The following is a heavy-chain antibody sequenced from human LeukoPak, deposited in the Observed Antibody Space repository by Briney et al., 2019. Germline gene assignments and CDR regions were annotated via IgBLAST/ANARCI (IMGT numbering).Heavy chain of an antibody. CDR3: ARHDYGGNSGDY. CDR2: IGSRSSTI. D-gene: IGHD4-23*01. J-gene: IGHJ4*02. V-gene: IGHV3-48*02. Sequence: GGSLTLSCVASGFTFSSYSMNWVRQAPGKGLEWVSYIGSRSSTIYYADSVKGRFTISRENEKNSLYLQMNSLRDEDTAVYYCARHDYGGNSGDYWGQGTLVTVSS. CDR1: GFTFSSYS.